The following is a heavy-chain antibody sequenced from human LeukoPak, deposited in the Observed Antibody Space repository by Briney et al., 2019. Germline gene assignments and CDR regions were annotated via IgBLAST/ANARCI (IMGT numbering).Heavy chain of an antibody. V-gene: IGHV4-30-2*01. CDR1: GGPISSGGYY. CDR3: ARGSTIFGVVIQNFDY. CDR2: IYHSGST. D-gene: IGHD3-3*01. Sequence: SETLSLTCTVSGGPISSGGYYWSWIRQPPGKGLGWIGYIYHSGSTYYNPSLKSRVTISVDRSKNQFSLKLSSVTAADTAVYYCARGSTIFGVVIQNFDYWGQGTLVTVSS. J-gene: IGHJ4*02.